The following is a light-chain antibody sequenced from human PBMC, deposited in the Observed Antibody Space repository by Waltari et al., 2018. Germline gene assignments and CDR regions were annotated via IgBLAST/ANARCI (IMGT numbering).Light chain of an antibody. CDR2: EDS. CDR3: CSYTNSRTWV. CDR1: SSDVGRYDL. Sequence: QSALTQPASVSGSPGQSITISCTGTSSDVGRYDLVSWYQQHPDKAPKLMVFEDSKPPSEISNRFSGSKSGNTASLTISGLQAEDEADYYCCSYTNSRTWVFGGGTKLTVL. J-gene: IGLJ3*02. V-gene: IGLV2-23*01.